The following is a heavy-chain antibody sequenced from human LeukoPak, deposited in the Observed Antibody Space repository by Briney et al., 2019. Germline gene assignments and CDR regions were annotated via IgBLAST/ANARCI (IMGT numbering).Heavy chain of an antibody. CDR2: MFYSGST. Sequence: SETLSLTCTVSGGSISSSSYYWGWLRQPPGKGLEWIGSMFYSGSTYYNPSLKSRVTISVDTSKNQFSLKLSSVTAADTAVYYCARHRPDYGDYVAYFDYWGQGALVTVSS. V-gene: IGHV4-39*01. J-gene: IGHJ4*02. CDR3: ARHRPDYGDYVAYFDY. CDR1: GGSISSSSYY. D-gene: IGHD4-17*01.